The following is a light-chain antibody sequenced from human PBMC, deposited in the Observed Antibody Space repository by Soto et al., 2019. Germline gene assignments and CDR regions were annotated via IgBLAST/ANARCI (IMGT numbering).Light chain of an antibody. V-gene: IGKV3-20*01. Sequence: EIVLTQSPGTLSLSPGERATLSCRASQSVSSSYLAWYQQKPGQAPRLLIYGASSRATGIPDRFSGSGSGTDFTLTISRLEPEDLAVYYCQQYCSSRTFGQATKVEIK. CDR2: GAS. CDR1: QSVSSSY. J-gene: IGKJ1*01. CDR3: QQYCSSRT.